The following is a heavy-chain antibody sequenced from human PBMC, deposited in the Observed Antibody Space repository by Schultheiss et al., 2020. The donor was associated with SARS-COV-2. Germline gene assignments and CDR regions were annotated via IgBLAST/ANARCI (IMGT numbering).Heavy chain of an antibody. V-gene: IGHV1-2*02. CDR2: INPNSGGT. Sequence: ASVKVSCKASGYTFTSYYMHWVRQAPGQGLEWMGWINPNSGGTNYAQKFQGRATITADKSTSTVYMELSSLTSEDTAVYYCATDRIAGATRPSDYWGQGTLVTVSS. J-gene: IGHJ4*02. D-gene: IGHD1-26*01. CDR1: GYTFTSYY. CDR3: ATDRIAGATRPSDY.